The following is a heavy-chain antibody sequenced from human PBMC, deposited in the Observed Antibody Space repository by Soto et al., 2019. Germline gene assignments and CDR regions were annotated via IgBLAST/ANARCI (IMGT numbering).Heavy chain of an antibody. Sequence: GGSLRLSCAASGFTFSSYAMSWVRQAPGKGLEWVSAISGSGGSTYYADSVKGRFTISRDNSKNTLYLQMNSLRAEDTAVYYCAKDRLRVNYYGSPRHGAFDIWGQGTMVTVSS. CDR2: ISGSGGST. V-gene: IGHV3-23*01. CDR3: AKDRLRVNYYGSPRHGAFDI. J-gene: IGHJ3*02. CDR1: GFTFSSYA. D-gene: IGHD3-10*01.